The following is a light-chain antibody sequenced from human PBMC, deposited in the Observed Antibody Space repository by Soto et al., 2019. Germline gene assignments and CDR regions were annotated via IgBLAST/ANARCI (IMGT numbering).Light chain of an antibody. V-gene: IGKV3-15*01. CDR1: QSISSN. CDR3: QQYNNWPPWT. CDR2: DAS. Sequence: DIVMTQSPATLSVSPGERATLSCRASQSISSNLAWYQQKPGQAPRLLIYDASTRATGIPARFSGSGSGTEFTLTISSLQSEDFAVYYCQQYNNWPPWTFGQGTKVDIK. J-gene: IGKJ1*01.